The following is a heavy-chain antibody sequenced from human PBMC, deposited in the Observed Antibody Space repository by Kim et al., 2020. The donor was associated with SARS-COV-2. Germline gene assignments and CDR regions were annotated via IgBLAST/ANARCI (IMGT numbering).Heavy chain of an antibody. CDR2: INDSGST. CDR1: GGSSSAYY. Sequence: SETLSLTCAIYGGSSSAYYCNWIRQSPGKGLEWIGEINDSGSTSYNPSPKSRITMSVDTPNTQFPLRLSSVTAADTAVYYCGRGRGRWYNNSYYGMDVWGKGTAVNVPS. V-gene: IGHV4-34*01. D-gene: IGHD6-13*01. J-gene: IGHJ6*04. CDR3: GRGRGRWYNNSYYGMDV.